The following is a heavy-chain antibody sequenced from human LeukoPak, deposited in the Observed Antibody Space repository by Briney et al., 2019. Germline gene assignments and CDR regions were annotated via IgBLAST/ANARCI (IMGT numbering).Heavy chain of an antibody. Sequence: GGSLRLSCAASGFTFSSYAMHWVRQAPGKGLEWVAVISYDGSSKYYADSVKGRFTISRDNSKNTLYLQMNSLRAEDTAVYYCARGFGPIRGRYYYYGMDVWGQGTTVTVSS. CDR1: GFTFSSYA. V-gene: IGHV3-30-3*01. D-gene: IGHD3-10*01. CDR2: ISYDGSSK. J-gene: IGHJ6*02. CDR3: ARGFGPIRGRYYYYGMDV.